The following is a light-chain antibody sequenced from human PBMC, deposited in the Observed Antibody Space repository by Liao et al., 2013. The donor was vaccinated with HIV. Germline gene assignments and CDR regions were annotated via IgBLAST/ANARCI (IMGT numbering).Light chain of an antibody. CDR3: LSADNSGPFVV. CDR2: YDS. CDR1: ALPLQY. Sequence: SYELTQPPSVSVSPGQTARIPCSGDALPLQYVYWYQQKPGQAPVLVIFYDSDRPSGIPERFSGSSSGTTVTLTISGVQAEDEADYYCLSADNSGPFVVFGGGAKLTVL. V-gene: IGLV3-25*03. J-gene: IGLJ2*01.